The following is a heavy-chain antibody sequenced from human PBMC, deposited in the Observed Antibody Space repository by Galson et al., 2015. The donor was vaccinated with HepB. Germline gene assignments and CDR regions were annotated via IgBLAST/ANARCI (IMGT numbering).Heavy chain of an antibody. Sequence: SLRLSCAASGFTFDDYAMHWVRQAPGKGLEWVSGITWNGGTIDYADSVKGRFTISRDNAKNSLYLQMNSLRADDTALYYCVKDMGSSSWYLSNWGQGTLVTVSS. CDR3: VKDMGSSSWYLSN. CDR1: GFTFDDYA. J-gene: IGHJ4*02. D-gene: IGHD6-13*01. V-gene: IGHV3-9*01. CDR2: ITWNGGTI.